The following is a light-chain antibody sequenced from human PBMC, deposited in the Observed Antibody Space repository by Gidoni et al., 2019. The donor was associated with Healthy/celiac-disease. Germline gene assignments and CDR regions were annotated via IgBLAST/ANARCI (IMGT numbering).Light chain of an antibody. V-gene: IGKV3-20*01. CDR3: QQYGSSPQYT. CDR1: QSVSSSY. CDR2: GAS. Sequence: EIVLTQSPGTLSLSPGERATLSGRASQSVSSSYLAWYQQKPGQAPRLLIYGASSRATGIPDRFSGSGSGTVFTLTISRLEPEDFAVYYCQQYGSSPQYTFGQGTKVEIK. J-gene: IGKJ1*01.